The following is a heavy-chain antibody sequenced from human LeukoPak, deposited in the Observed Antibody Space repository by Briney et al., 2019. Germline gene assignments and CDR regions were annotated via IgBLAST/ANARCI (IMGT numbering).Heavy chain of an antibody. J-gene: IGHJ6*03. CDR1: GGSISSYY. Sequence: SETLSLTCTVSGGSISSYYWSWIRQPPGKGLEWIGYIYYSGSTNYNPSLKSRVTISVDTSKNQFSLKLSSVTAADTALYYCARFRRENYYGSGSYYDTLPVFYYYMDVWGKGTTVTVSS. CDR3: ARFRRENYYGSGSYYDTLPVFYYYMDV. V-gene: IGHV4-59*12. D-gene: IGHD3-10*01. CDR2: IYYSGST.